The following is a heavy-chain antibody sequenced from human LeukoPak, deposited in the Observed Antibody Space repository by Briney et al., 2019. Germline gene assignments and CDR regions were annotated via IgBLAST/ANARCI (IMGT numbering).Heavy chain of an antibody. V-gene: IGHV4-59*01. D-gene: IGHD1-26*01. Sequence: SETLSLTXTVSGGSISSYYWSWIRQPPGKGLEWIGYIYYSGSTNYNPSLKSRVTISVDTSKNQFSLKLSSVTAADTAVYYCARDRVGATVWGQGTLVTVSS. CDR2: IYYSGST. CDR1: GGSISSYY. J-gene: IGHJ4*02. CDR3: ARDRVGATV.